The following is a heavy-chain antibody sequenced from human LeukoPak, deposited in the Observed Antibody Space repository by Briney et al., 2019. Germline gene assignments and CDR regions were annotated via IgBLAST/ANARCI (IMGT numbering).Heavy chain of an antibody. D-gene: IGHD6-13*01. CDR3: ARSLPYGTTWYGRSDF. CDR2: IRQDGDTK. Sequence: GGSLRLSCAASGFPFNAYWKTWVRQAPGKGLEWVANIRQDGDTKYYVDSVKGRFTISRDNAMNSLYLQMNSLRAEDTAIYYCARSLPYGTTWYGRSDFWGQGTLVTVSS. CDR1: GFPFNAYW. J-gene: IGHJ4*02. V-gene: IGHV3-7*03.